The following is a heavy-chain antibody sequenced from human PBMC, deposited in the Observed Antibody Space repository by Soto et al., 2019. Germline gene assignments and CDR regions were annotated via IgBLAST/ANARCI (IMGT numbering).Heavy chain of an antibody. Sequence: SETLSLTCAVSGYSISSGCYWGWIRQPPGKGLERIGSIYHSGSTYYNPSLKSRVTISVDTSKNQFSLKLSCVTAADTAVYYCAGRKILAYCGGDGFGWFDPWGQGTLVTVSS. V-gene: IGHV4-38-2*01. J-gene: IGHJ5*02. D-gene: IGHD2-21*02. CDR2: IYHSGST. CDR1: GYSISSGCY. CDR3: AGRKILAYCGGDGFGWFDP.